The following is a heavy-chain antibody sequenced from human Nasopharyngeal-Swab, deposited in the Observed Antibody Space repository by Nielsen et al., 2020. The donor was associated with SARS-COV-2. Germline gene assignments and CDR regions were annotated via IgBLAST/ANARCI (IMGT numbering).Heavy chain of an antibody. Sequence: WIRQPPGKGLEWVSGISWNSGSIGYADSVKGRFTISRDNAKNSLYLQMNSLRAEDTALYYCAKVLGPMVRGAIGYFDYWGQGTLVTVSS. CDR2: ISWNSGSI. V-gene: IGHV3-9*01. D-gene: IGHD3-10*01. J-gene: IGHJ4*02. CDR3: AKVLGPMVRGAIGYFDY.